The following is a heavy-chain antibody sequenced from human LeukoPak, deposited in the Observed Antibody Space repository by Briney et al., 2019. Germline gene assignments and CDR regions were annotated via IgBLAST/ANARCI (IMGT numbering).Heavy chain of an antibody. Sequence: GASVKVSCKASGYTFTSYYMHWVRQAPGQGLEWMGRIIPILGIANYAQKFQGRVTITADKSTSTAYMELSSLRSEDTAVYYCARVNSDYDFWSGSKSYYFDYWGQGTLVTVSS. CDR2: IIPILGIA. V-gene: IGHV1-69*04. CDR1: GYTFTSYY. D-gene: IGHD3-3*01. J-gene: IGHJ4*02. CDR3: ARVNSDYDFWSGSKSYYFDY.